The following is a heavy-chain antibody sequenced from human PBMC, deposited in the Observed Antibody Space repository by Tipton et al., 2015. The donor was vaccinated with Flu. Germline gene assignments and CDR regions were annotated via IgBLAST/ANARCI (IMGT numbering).Heavy chain of an antibody. V-gene: IGHV3-13*01. CDR3: ARGPLPDSNWYNGLDV. J-gene: IGHJ6*02. CDR1: GFTFSSYG. Sequence: GSLRLSCEAPGFTFSSYGMHWARHVTGKGLEWVSGIASSGDTYYAGSVKGRFTISRENGKNSLYLQMNSLRAGDTAVYYCARGPLPDSNWYNGLDVWGQGTTVTVFS. CDR2: IASSGDT. D-gene: IGHD6-13*01.